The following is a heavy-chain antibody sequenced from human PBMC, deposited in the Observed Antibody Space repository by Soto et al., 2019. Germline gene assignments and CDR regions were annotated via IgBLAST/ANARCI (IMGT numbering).Heavy chain of an antibody. D-gene: IGHD3-22*01. J-gene: IGHJ4*02. Sequence: SVKVSCKASGGTFSSYAISWARQAPGQGLEWMGGIIPIFGTANYAQKFQGRVTITADESTSTAYMELSSLRSEDTAVYYCARDQWYYDSSGYYYFDRFDYWGQRTLVTVSS. CDR2: IIPIFGTA. CDR1: GGTFSSYA. V-gene: IGHV1-69*13. CDR3: ARDQWYYDSSGYYYFDRFDY.